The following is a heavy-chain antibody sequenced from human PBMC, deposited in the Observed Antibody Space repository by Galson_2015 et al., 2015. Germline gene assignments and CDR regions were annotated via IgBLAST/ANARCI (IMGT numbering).Heavy chain of an antibody. D-gene: IGHD2-2*01. CDR1: GFTFSSYA. J-gene: IGHJ4*02. Sequence: SLRLSCAASGFTFSSYAMSWVRQAPGKGLERVSAISGSGGSTYYADSVKGRFTISRDNSKNTLYLQMTSLRAEDTAVYYCARGGLPGAIDYWGQGTLVTVSS. CDR3: ARGGLPGAIDY. CDR2: ISGSGGST. V-gene: IGHV3-23*01.